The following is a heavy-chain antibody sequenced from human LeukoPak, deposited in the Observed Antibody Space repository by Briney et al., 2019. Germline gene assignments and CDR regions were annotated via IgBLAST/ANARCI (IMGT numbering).Heavy chain of an antibody. Sequence: SVKVSCEASGGTFSSYAISWVRQAPGQGLEWMGGIIPIFGTANYAQKFQGRVTITTDESTSTAYMELSSLRSEDTAVYYCARWVAAAHYGPYYYMDVWGKGTTVTVSS. J-gene: IGHJ6*03. CDR1: GGTFSSYA. D-gene: IGHD6-13*01. CDR3: ARWVAAAHYGPYYYMDV. V-gene: IGHV1-69*05. CDR2: IIPIFGTA.